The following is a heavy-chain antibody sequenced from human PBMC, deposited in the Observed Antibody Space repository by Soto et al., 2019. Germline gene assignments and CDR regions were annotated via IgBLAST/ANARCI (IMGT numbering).Heavy chain of an antibody. CDR1: GFTFSSYS. V-gene: IGHV3-23*01. D-gene: IGHD1-26*01. Sequence: GSLRLSCAASGFTFSSYSMNWVRQAPGKGLEWVSAISGSGGSTYYADSVKGRFTISRDNSKNTLYLQMNSLRAEDTAVYYCAKTPPTGPQIVFASIDCWGQGTLVTVSS. CDR2: ISGSGGST. J-gene: IGHJ4*02. CDR3: AKTPPTGPQIVFASIDC.